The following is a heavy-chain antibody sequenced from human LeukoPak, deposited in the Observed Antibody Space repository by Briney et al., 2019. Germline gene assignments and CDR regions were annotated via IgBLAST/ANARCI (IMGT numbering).Heavy chain of an antibody. J-gene: IGHJ5*02. Sequence: SETLSLTCAVYGGSFSDYYWNWLRQPPGKGLEWIGEINHSGSTNYNPSLKSRVTISVDTSKNQFSLKLSSVTAADTAVYYCARHVRSYYNIRWFDHWGQGTLVTVSS. CDR2: INHSGST. CDR3: ARHVRSYYNIRWFDH. D-gene: IGHD1-26*01. CDR1: GGSFSDYY. V-gene: IGHV4-34*01.